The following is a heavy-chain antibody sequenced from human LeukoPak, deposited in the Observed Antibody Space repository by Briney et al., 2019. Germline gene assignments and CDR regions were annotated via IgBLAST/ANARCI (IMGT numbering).Heavy chain of an antibody. CDR3: ARDLPGDY. J-gene: IGHJ4*02. CDR1: GFTFSSYE. V-gene: IGHV3-48*03. D-gene: IGHD1-14*01. Sequence: GGSLRHSCAASGFTFSSYEMNWVRQARGKGMERVSYISSSGSTIYYADSVKGRFTISRDNAKNSLYLQMNSLRAEDTAVYYCARDLPGDYWGQGTLVTVSS. CDR2: ISSSGSTI.